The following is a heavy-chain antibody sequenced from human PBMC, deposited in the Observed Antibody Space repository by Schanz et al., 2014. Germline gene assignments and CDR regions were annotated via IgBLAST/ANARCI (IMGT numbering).Heavy chain of an antibody. J-gene: IGHJ4*02. V-gene: IGHV3-30*18. CDR3: VKGGTNTLDS. CDR2: ISHDGSNK. Sequence: QVQLVESGGGVVQPGRSLRLSCAASRFTFNAYDMYWIRQAPGKGLEWVALISHDGSNKNSADSVKGRFTISRDNSKNTLYLQMNSLRGDDTAIYYCVKGGTNTLDSWGQGTLVTVSS. CDR1: RFTFNAYD.